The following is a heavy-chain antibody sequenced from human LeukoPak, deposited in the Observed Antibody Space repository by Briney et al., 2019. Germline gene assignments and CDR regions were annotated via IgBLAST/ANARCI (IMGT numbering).Heavy chain of an antibody. CDR3: WTYYYDSSGYYSDY. CDR2: IIPILGIA. D-gene: IGHD3-22*01. Sequence: SVKVSCKASGGTFSSYAISWVRQAPGQGLEWMGRIIPILGIANYAQKFQGRVTITADKSTSTAYMELSSLRSEDTAVYYCWTYYYDSSGYYSDYWGQGTLVTVSS. J-gene: IGHJ4*02. V-gene: IGHV1-69*04. CDR1: GGTFSSYA.